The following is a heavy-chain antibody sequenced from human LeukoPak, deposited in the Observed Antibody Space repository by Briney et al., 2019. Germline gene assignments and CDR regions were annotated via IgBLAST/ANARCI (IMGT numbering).Heavy chain of an antibody. CDR3: VRAPYEAY. D-gene: IGHD5-12*01. CDR1: GFTFSSYG. CDR2: IWYDGSNK. V-gene: IGHV3-33*01. J-gene: IGHJ4*02. Sequence: PGRTLRLSCAASGFTFSSYGMHWVRQAPGKGLEWVAVIWYDGSNKNYAHSVKGRFTISRDNSKNTVYLQMNSLRAEDTAVYYCVRAPYEAYWGQGTLVTVSS.